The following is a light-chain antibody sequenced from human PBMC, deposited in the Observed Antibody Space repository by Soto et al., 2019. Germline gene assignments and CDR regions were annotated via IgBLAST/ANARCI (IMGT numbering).Light chain of an antibody. V-gene: IGKV1-NL1*01. CDR3: QEYDGAPIT. CDR2: TAS. J-gene: IGKJ5*01. Sequence: DIQMTQSPSTLFASVGDRVTITCRPSQGIGTALAWYQQKPGAVPKLLVHTASNRASGMPERFSGSGSGTDFTLTIARLEPEDFAVYYCQEYDGAPITFGLGTRLEI. CDR1: QGIGTA.